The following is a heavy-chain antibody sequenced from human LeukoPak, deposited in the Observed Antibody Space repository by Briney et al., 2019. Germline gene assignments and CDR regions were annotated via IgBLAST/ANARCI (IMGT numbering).Heavy chain of an antibody. Sequence: KPSETLSLTCTVSGGSISSGGYYWSWIRQHPGKGLEWIGYIYYSGSTYYNPSLKSRITISVDTSKNQFSLKLSSVTAADTAVYYCARGFGGSSTSYAYPVGYWGQGTLVTVSS. V-gene: IGHV4-31*03. J-gene: IGHJ4*02. CDR3: ARGFGGSSTSYAYPVGY. CDR2: IYYSGST. CDR1: GGSISSGGYY. D-gene: IGHD2-2*01.